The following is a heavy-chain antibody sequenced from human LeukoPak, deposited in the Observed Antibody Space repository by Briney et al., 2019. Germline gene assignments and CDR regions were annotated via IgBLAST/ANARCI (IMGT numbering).Heavy chain of an antibody. CDR2: ISSSSSYI. J-gene: IGHJ2*01. Sequence: GGSLRLSCAASGFTFSSYSMNWVRQAPGKGLEWVSSISSSSSYIYYADSVKGRFTISRDNAKNSLYLQMNSLRPEDTAVYYCAKDEVGDNYWYFDLWGRGTLVTVSS. CDR3: AKDEVGDNYWYFDL. CDR1: GFTFSSYS. D-gene: IGHD3-16*01. V-gene: IGHV3-21*01.